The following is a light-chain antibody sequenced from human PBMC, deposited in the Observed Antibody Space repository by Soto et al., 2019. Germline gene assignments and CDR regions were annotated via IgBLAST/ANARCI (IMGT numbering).Light chain of an antibody. CDR1: QSVSSSY. J-gene: IGKJ2*01. V-gene: IGKV3-20*01. CDR2: GAS. CDR3: QQYGSSPPYT. Sequence: EIVLTQSPGTLSLSPGERATLSCRASQSVSSSYLAWYQQKPGQAPRLLLYGASSRATGIPDRFSGSGSWTDFTRTISRLEPDDVAVYYCQQYGSSPPYTFGQGTKLEIK.